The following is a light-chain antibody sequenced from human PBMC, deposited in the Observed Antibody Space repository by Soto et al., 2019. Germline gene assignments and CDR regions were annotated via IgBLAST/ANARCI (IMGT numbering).Light chain of an antibody. Sequence: DIQMTQSPSTLSASVGDRVTITCRASQSISSWLAWYQQKPGKAPKLLIYKASSFESGVPSRFRGSGSGTEFTLTISSLQPDDFATYYCQQSWTFGQGTKVEIK. CDR1: QSISSW. V-gene: IGKV1-5*03. CDR2: KAS. CDR3: QQSWT. J-gene: IGKJ1*01.